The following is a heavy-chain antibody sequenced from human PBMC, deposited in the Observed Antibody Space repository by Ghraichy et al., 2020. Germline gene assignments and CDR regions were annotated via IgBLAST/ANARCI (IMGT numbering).Heavy chain of an antibody. V-gene: IGHV3-23*01. Sequence: GGSLRLSCAASGFTFSSYALSWVRQAPGKGLEWVSGISGSGGSTYYADSVKGRFTISRDNSKNTLYLQMNSLTAEDTAVYYCAKSPGRGGYWGQGTLVTVSS. D-gene: IGHD1-26*01. CDR1: GFTFSSYA. CDR3: AKSPGRGGY. CDR2: ISGSGGST. J-gene: IGHJ4*02.